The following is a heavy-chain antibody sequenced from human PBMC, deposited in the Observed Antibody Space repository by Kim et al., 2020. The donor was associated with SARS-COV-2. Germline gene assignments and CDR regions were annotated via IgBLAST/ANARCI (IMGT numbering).Heavy chain of an antibody. J-gene: IGHJ6*01. CDR2: INHSGST. V-gene: IGHV4-34*01. CDR1: GGSFSGYY. Sequence: SETLSLTCAVYGGSFSGYYWSWIRQPPGKGLEWIGEINHSGSTNYNPSLKSRVTISVDTSKNQFSLKLSSVTAADTAVYYCARAVIVAVRLEYYYYGMDV. D-gene: IGHD5-12*01. CDR3: ARAVIVAVRLEYYYYGMDV.